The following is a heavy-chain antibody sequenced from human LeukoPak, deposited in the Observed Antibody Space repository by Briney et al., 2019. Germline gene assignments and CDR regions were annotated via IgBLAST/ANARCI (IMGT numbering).Heavy chain of an antibody. CDR2: SSAYNCNT. Sequence: ASVKVSCKASGDTFTSYGISWVRQAPGQGLVWRGWSSAYNCNTNYAQKLQGRVTMTTDTSTSTAYMELRSLRSDDTAVYYCARSTMIVVVATDYWGQGTLVTVSS. D-gene: IGHD3-22*01. V-gene: IGHV1-18*01. CDR1: GDTFTSYG. J-gene: IGHJ4*02. CDR3: ARSTMIVVVATDY.